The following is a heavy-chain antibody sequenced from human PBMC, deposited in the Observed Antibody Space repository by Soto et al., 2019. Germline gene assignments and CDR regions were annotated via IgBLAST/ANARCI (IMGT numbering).Heavy chain of an antibody. J-gene: IGHJ4*02. CDR2: IIPILGIA. CDR1: GGTFSSYT. CDR3: ARVVSEQHLVE. V-gene: IGHV1-69*02. Sequence: QVQLVQSGAEVKKPGSSVKVSCKASGGTFSSYTISWVRQAPGQGLEWMGRIIPILGIANYAQKFQGRVTITEHKSTSTADMELSSLKSEDKAVYYCARVVSEQHLVEWGQGTLVTVSS. D-gene: IGHD6-13*01.